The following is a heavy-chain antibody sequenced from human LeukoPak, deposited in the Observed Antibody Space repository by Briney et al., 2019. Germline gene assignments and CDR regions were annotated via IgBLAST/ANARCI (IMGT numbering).Heavy chain of an antibody. J-gene: IGHJ4*02. V-gene: IGHV3-48*01. Sequence: GGSLRLSCAASGFTFSSYSMNWVRQAPGKGLEWVSYISSSSSSTIYYADSVKGQFTISRDNAKNSLYLQMNSLRAEDTAVYYCARDHITMVRGVITPFEYWGQGTLVTVSS. CDR3: ARDHITMVRGVITPFEY. CDR1: GFTFSSYS. CDR2: ISSSSSSTI. D-gene: IGHD3-10*01.